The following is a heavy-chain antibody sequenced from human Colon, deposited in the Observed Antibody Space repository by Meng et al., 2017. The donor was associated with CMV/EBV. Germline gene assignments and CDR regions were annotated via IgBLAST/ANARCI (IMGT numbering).Heavy chain of an antibody. CDR2: ISGTGSST. V-gene: IGHV3-23*01. Sequence: GESLKISCAASGFSVSSHYVSWVRQAPGKGLEWVSSISGTGSSTYYADSVKGRFTVSRDNSRNTLYLQMNSLRAEDTAVYYCAKDVLRFMEWPHAFDKWGQGAMVTVSS. D-gene: IGHD3-3*01. CDR3: AKDVLRFMEWPHAFDK. J-gene: IGHJ3*02. CDR1: GFSVSSHY.